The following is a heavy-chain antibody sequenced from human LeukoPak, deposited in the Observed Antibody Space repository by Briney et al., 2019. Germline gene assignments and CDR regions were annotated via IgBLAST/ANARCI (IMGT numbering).Heavy chain of an antibody. CDR1: GGSISGYY. Sequence: SETLSLTCTVSGGSISGYYWSWIRQPPGKGLEWIGYIHYSGNTKYSPSLKSRVTISLDTSKTQFSLKLSSVTAADTAVYFCARDSGLAPGPYWGQGILVTVSS. CDR3: ARDSGLAPGPY. D-gene: IGHD6-19*01. V-gene: IGHV4-59*12. CDR2: IHYSGNT. J-gene: IGHJ4*02.